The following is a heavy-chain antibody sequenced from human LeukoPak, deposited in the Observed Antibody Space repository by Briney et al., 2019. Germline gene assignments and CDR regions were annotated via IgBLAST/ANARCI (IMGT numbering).Heavy chain of an antibody. V-gene: IGHV4-59*08. Sequence: SETLSLTCTVSGGSISNYYWSWIRQPPGKGLEWIGYIYYSGSTNYNPSLGGRITILIDTSKNQFSLTLTSVTAADTAVYYCARQGGGYDWGQGILVTVSS. J-gene: IGHJ4*02. CDR2: IYYSGST. CDR1: GGSISNYY. D-gene: IGHD5-12*01. CDR3: ARQGGGYD.